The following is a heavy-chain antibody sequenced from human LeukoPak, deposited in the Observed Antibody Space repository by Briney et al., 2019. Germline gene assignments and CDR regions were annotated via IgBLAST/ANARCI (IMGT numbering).Heavy chain of an antibody. CDR2: ISGSGGST. CDR1: GFTFSSYA. Sequence: GGSLRLSCAASGFTFSSYAMSWVRQAPGKGLEWVSAISGSGGSTYYADSVKGRFTISRDNAKNSLYLQMSTLRSEDTALYYGAAGAGITRYWGQGTLVTVSS. V-gene: IGHV3-23*01. D-gene: IGHD3-10*01. J-gene: IGHJ4*02. CDR3: AAGAGITRY.